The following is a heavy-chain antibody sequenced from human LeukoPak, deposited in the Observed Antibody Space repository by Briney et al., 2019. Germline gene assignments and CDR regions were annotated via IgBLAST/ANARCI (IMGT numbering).Heavy chain of an antibody. CDR3: ARGVPNSGSYFRGRYYFDY. D-gene: IGHD3-10*01. J-gene: IGHJ4*02. V-gene: IGHV4-34*01. CDR1: GGSFSGYY. Sequence: PSETLSLTCAVYGGSFSGYYLSWVRQPPGKGLEWIWEINHSGSTNYNPSLKSRVTISVDTSKNQFSLKLSSVTAADTAVYYCARGVPNSGSYFRGRYYFDYWGQGTLVTVSS. CDR2: INHSGST.